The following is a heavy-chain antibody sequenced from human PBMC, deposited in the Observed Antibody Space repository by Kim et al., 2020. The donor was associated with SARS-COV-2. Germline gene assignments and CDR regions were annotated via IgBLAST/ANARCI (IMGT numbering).Heavy chain of an antibody. CDR2: VRGGSGSI. D-gene: IGHD3-22*01. J-gene: IGHJ3*02. CDR3: AKDIWGTYYYDSSGYYRDAFDI. V-gene: IGHV3-9*01. CDR1: GFTFGDYA. Sequence: GGSLRLSCAASGFTFGDYAMHWVRQAPGKGLGGGWGVRGGSGSIGYADSVKGRFTISRDNAKNSLYLQMNSLRAEDTALYYCAKDIWGTYYYDSSGYYRDAFDIWGQGTMVTVSS.